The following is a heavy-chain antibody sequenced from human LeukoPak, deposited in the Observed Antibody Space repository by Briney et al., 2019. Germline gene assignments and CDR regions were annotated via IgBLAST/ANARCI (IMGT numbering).Heavy chain of an antibody. D-gene: IGHD1-26*01. Sequence: GGSLRLSCAASGFSLSGFGMNWVRQAPGKGLEWVANIKQDGTEKNYLDSVKGRFILSRDNAKNSLYLQLNFLRADDTAVYYCARDSRRVGATGGCDLWGQGTLVTVSS. J-gene: IGHJ5*02. V-gene: IGHV3-7*03. CDR2: IKQDGTEK. CDR3: ARDSRRVGATGGCDL. CDR1: GFSLSGFG.